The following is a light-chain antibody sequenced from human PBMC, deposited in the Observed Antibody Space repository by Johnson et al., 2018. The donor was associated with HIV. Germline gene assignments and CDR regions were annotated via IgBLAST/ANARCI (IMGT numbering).Light chain of an antibody. CDR2: ENN. Sequence: QSVLTQPPSMSAAPGQKVTISCSTSSSNIGNNYVSWYQQLPGTAPKLLIYENNKRPSGIPDRFSGSKSGTSATLGITGLKTGDEADYYCGTWDSSLSAEVFGTGTKVTVL. CDR1: SSNIGNNY. CDR3: GTWDSSLSAEV. J-gene: IGLJ1*01. V-gene: IGLV1-51*02.